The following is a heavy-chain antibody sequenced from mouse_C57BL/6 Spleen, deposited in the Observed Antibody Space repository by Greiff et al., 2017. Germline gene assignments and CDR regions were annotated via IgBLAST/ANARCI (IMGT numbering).Heavy chain of an antibody. V-gene: IGHV1-64*01. CDR2: IHPNSGST. CDR3: ARGLERDAMDY. CDR1: GYTFTSYW. Sequence: QVQLQQPGAELVKPGASVKLSCKASGYTFTSYWMHWVKQRPGQGLEWIGMIHPNSGSTNYNEKFKSKATLTVDKSSSTAYMQRSSLTSEDSAVYYCARGLERDAMDYWGQGTSGTVSS. D-gene: IGHD4-1*01. J-gene: IGHJ4*01.